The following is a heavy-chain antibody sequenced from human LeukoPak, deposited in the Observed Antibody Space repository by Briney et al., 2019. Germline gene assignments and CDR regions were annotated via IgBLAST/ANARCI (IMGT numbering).Heavy chain of an antibody. D-gene: IGHD2-15*01. J-gene: IGHJ4*02. CDR1: GFTFSPYN. CDR2: ITGSGDTI. Sequence: GGSLRLSCAASGFTFSPYNMNWVRQAPGKGLEWISYITGSGDTIFYADSVKGRFTISRDNAKNSLFLQMNSLRAEDTAVYYCARDGAPARYWGQGTLLTVSS. V-gene: IGHV3-48*01. CDR3: ARDGAPARY.